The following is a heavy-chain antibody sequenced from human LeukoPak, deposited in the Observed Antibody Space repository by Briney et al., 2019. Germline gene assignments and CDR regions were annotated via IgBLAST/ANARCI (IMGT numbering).Heavy chain of an antibody. CDR3: ARQLGYCAAGTCYFDS. V-gene: IGHV3-23*05. J-gene: IGHJ4*01. CDR2: LSSGRSP. CDR1: GFTFSSYA. Sequence: GGSLRLSCAASGFTFSSYAMSWVRQAPGKGLEWISSLSSGRSPSYSDSLEGRLTMSSDNARNTLYLQMDNLRGEDTAMYYCARQLGYCAAGTCYFDSWGHGTQVTVSS. D-gene: IGHD1-1*01.